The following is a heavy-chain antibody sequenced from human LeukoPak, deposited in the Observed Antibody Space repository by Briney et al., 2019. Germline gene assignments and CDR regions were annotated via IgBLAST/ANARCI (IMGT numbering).Heavy chain of an antibody. CDR2: ISGYNGNT. D-gene: IGHD3-10*01. CDR1: GYTFSSYG. Sequence: ASVTVSCTASGYTFSSYGISWVRQAPGQGLEWMGWISGYNGNTKYAQKLQGRVTMTTDTSTSTAYMELRSLRSDDTAVYYCARDLDYGSGSPDYWGQGTLVTVSS. V-gene: IGHV1-18*01. CDR3: ARDLDYGSGSPDY. J-gene: IGHJ4*02.